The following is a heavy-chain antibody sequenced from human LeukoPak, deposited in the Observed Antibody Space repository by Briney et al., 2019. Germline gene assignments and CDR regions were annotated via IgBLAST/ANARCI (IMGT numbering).Heavy chain of an antibody. J-gene: IGHJ4*02. D-gene: IGHD6-13*01. Sequence: SETLSLTCTVSGGSISSYYWSWIRQPPGKGLEWIGYIYYSGSTNYNPSLKSRVTISVDTSKNQFSLKLSSVTAADTAVYYCAGFLSSSWYYFDYWGQGTLVTVSS. CDR1: GGSISSYY. V-gene: IGHV4-59*01. CDR3: AGFLSSSWYYFDY. CDR2: IYYSGST.